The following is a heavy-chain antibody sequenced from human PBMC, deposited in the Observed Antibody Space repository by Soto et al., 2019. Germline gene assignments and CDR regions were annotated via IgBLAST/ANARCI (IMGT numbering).Heavy chain of an antibody. CDR2: IYYSGST. CDR3: ARGGVYDLLAGPQSWWFDP. V-gene: IGHV4-59*01. J-gene: IGHJ5*02. CDR1: GGSISSYY. Sequence: SGTLSLTCTVSGGSISSYYWSWIRQPLGKGLEWIGYIYYSGSTNYNPSLKSRVTISVDTSKNQFSLKLSSVTAADTAVYYCARGGVYDLLAGPQSWWFDPWGQGTLVTV. D-gene: IGHD3-9*01.